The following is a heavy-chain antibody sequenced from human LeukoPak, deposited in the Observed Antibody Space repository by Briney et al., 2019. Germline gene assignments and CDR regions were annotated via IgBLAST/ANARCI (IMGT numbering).Heavy chain of an antibody. CDR3: VIARFTRDY. V-gene: IGHV3-11*01. D-gene: IGHD3-10*01. Sequence: GGSLRLSCAGSGLTFSDYYMSWIRQAPGKGLEWVSDISSGASTTYYADSVKGRFTISRDNAKNSLYLQMNSLRAEDTAVYYCVIARFTRDYWGQGTLVTVSS. J-gene: IGHJ4*02. CDR2: ISSGASTT. CDR1: GLTFSDYY.